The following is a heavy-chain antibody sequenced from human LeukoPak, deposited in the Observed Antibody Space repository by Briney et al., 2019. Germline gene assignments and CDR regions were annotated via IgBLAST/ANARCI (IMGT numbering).Heavy chain of an antibody. CDR3: ARHRYGSGVRYYYMDV. CDR1: GGSISRSGYS. J-gene: IGHJ6*03. V-gene: IGHV4-30-4*07. D-gene: IGHD3-10*01. Sequence: PSETLSLTCAVSGGSISRSGYSWSWIRQPPGKGLDWIAYIYYTGSTYYNPSLKSRVTISLDTSKNQFSLKLSSVTAADTAVYYCARHRYGSGVRYYYMDVWGKGTTVTISS. CDR2: IYYTGST.